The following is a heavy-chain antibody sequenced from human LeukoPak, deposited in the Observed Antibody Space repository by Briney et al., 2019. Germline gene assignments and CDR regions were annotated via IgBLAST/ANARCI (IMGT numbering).Heavy chain of an antibody. CDR1: GFTFTSSA. CDR2: IVVGSGNT. V-gene: IGHV1-58*01. Sequence: GTSVKVSCKASGFTFTSSAVQWVRQARGQRLEWIGWIVVGSGNTNYAQKFQKRVTITRDMSTSTAYMELSSLRSEDTAVYYCAAGYSSSWYVGNYFDYWGQGTLVTVSS. J-gene: IGHJ4*02. D-gene: IGHD6-13*01. CDR3: AAGYSSSWYVGNYFDY.